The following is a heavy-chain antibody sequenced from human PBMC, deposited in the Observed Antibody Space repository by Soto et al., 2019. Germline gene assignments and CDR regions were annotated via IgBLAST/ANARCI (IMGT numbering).Heavy chain of an antibody. CDR3: ARAPELRFLEWYRYYYYYYGMDV. Sequence: GGSLRLSCAASGFAFSSYWMSWVRQAPGKGLEWVANIKQDGSEKYYVDSVKGRFTISRDNAKNSLYLQMNSLRAEDTAVYYCARAPELRFLEWYRYYYYYYGMDVWGQGTTVTVSS. CDR2: IKQDGSEK. D-gene: IGHD3-3*01. V-gene: IGHV3-7*03. CDR1: GFAFSSYW. J-gene: IGHJ6*02.